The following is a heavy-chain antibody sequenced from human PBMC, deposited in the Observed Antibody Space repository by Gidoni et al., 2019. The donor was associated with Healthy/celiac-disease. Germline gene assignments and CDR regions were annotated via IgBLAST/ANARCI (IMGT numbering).Heavy chain of an antibody. CDR1: GYTFTSYD. D-gene: IGHD1-26*01. J-gene: IGHJ5*02. CDR3: ARGWELLRWFDP. V-gene: IGHV1-8*01. CDR2: MNPNSGNT. Sequence: VQLVPSGAEVKKPGASAKDSCKASGYTFTSYDINWVRQATGQGFEWMGWMNPNSGNTGYAQKFQGRVTMNRNTSISTAYMELSSLRSEDAAVYYCARGWELLRWFDPWGQGTLVTVSS.